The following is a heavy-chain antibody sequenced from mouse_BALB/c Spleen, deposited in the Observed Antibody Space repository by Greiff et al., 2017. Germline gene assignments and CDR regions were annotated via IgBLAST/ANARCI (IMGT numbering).Heavy chain of an antibody. CDR2: INPSNGGT. Sequence: VQLQQPGAELVKPGASVKLSCKASGYTFTSYYMYWVKQRPGQGLEWIGGINPSNGGTNFNEKFKSKATLTVDKSSSTAYMQLSSLTSEDSAVYYCTKGYGNWFAYWGQGTLVTVSA. CDR3: TKGYGNWFAY. V-gene: IGHV1S81*02. J-gene: IGHJ3*01. CDR1: GYTFTSYY. D-gene: IGHD2-10*02.